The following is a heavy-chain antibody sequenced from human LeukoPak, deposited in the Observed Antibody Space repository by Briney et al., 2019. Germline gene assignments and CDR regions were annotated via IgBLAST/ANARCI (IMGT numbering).Heavy chain of an antibody. V-gene: IGHV3-7*01. CDR2: IKQDGSDK. CDR1: GFTFSSNW. J-gene: IGHJ4*02. D-gene: IGHD4/OR15-4a*01. Sequence: GGSLRLSCAASGFTFSSNWMSWVRQAPRKGLEWLANIKQDGSDKQYVDSVKGRFTISRDNAKDSLSLQMNSLRVEDTAVYYCARDGPNKLGFESWGQGTLVTVSS. CDR3: ARDGPNKLGFES.